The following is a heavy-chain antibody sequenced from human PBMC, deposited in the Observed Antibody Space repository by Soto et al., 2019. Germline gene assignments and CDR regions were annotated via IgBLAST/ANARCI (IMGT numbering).Heavy chain of an antibody. CDR1: GGTFSSHA. J-gene: IGHJ4*02. CDR3: TKGYYYDTCGYFDS. Sequence: ASVKVSCKASGGTFSSHAISWVRQAPGQGLEWMGGIIPIFGTANYAQKFQGRVTITADESTSTAYMELSSLRAEDTAVYYCTKGYYYDTCGYFDSWGQGTLVTVSS. V-gene: IGHV1-69*13. CDR2: IIPIFGTA. D-gene: IGHD3-22*01.